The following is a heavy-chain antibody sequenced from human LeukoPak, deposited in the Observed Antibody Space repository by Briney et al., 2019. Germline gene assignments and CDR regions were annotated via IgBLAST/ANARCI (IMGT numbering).Heavy chain of an antibody. Sequence: PGGSLRLSCAASGFIFSSYGMHWVRQAPGKGLEWVAFIRYDGSNKYYADSVKGRFTISRDNSKNTLYLQMNSLRAEDTAVYYCAKSDFDKQDYYYYYYMDVWGKGTTVTISS. CDR3: AKSDFDKQDYYYYYYMDV. CDR1: GFIFSSYG. V-gene: IGHV3-30*02. CDR2: IRYDGSNK. J-gene: IGHJ6*03. D-gene: IGHD3-9*01.